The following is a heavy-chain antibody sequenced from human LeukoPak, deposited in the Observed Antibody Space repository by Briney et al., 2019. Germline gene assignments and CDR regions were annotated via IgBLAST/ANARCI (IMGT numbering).Heavy chain of an antibody. J-gene: IGHJ5*02. V-gene: IGHV4-38-2*02. CDR1: GYSISSGYY. Sequence: KTSETLSLTCTVSGYSISSGYYWGWIRQPPGKGLEWIGSIYHSGSTYYNPSLKSRVTISVDTSKNQFSLKLSSVTAADTAVYYCAREGRWPRLFDPWGQGTLVTVSS. CDR3: AREGRWPRLFDP. D-gene: IGHD2-15*01. CDR2: IYHSGST.